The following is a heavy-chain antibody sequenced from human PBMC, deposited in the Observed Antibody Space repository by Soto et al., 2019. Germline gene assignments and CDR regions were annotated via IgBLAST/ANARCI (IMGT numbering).Heavy chain of an antibody. Sequence: SETLSLTCTVSGGSIRSSNYYWGWIRQPPGKGLEWIGNIYSSGSTYYNPSLKGRVTISVDTSKNQFSLKLRSVTAADTAVYYCARGGIEGLEYLSYYCYMNVWGKGTSVTVSS. V-gene: IGHV4-39*01. CDR1: GGSIRSSNYY. CDR3: ARGGIEGLEYLSYYCYMNV. CDR2: IYSSGST. D-gene: IGHD3-3*01. J-gene: IGHJ6*03.